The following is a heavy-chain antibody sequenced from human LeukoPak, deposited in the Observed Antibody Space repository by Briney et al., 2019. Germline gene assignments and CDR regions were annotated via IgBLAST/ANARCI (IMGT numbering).Heavy chain of an antibody. CDR2: INHSGST. CDR1: GGSFSGYY. CDR3: AXXXXXXVVPAATYNWFDP. Sequence: SETLSLTCAVYGGSFSGYYWSWIRQPPGKGLEWIGEINHSGSTNYNPSLKSRVTISVDTSKNQFSLKLSSVTAADTAVYYCAXXXXXXVVPAATYNWFDPWGQGTLVTVSS. J-gene: IGHJ5*02. D-gene: IGHD2-2*01. V-gene: IGHV4-34*01.